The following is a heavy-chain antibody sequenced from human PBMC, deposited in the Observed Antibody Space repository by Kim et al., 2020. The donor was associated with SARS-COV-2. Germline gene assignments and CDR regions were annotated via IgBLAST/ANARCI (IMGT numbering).Heavy chain of an antibody. V-gene: IGHV3-15*01. J-gene: IGHJ4*02. CDR3: TTLYFGDHTFDH. CDR2: IKSKINGETK. Sequence: GGSLRLSCAGSGFTFDVAWMSWFRQAPGKGLEWVARIKSKINGETKDYAAPVKGRFTVSRDDSENTLYLQMNSLKTEDTAVYYCTTLYFGDHTFDHWGLGSLVTVSS. D-gene: IGHD4-17*01. CDR1: GFTFDVAW.